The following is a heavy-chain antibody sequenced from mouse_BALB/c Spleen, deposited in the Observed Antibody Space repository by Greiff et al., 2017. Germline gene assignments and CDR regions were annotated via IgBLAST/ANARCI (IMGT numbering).Heavy chain of an antibody. Sequence: EVKVVESGGGLVKPGGSLKLSCAASGFTFSSYAMSWVRQTPEKRLEWVASISSGGSTYYPDSVKGRFTISRDNARNILYLQMSSLRSEDTAMYYCARIYYDYDGAMDYWGQGTSVTVSS. V-gene: IGHV5-6-5*01. CDR2: ISSGGST. D-gene: IGHD2-4*01. J-gene: IGHJ4*01. CDR1: GFTFSSYA. CDR3: ARIYYDYDGAMDY.